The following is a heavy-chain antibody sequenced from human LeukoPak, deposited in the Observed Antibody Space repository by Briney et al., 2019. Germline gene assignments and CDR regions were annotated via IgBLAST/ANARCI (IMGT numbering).Heavy chain of an antibody. CDR2: INLNSGGT. CDR3: ARDHGDYVQYNWFDP. J-gene: IGHJ5*02. Sequence: ASVKVSYKTSGFTFTGYYMHWVRQAPGQGLEWMGWINLNSGGTNYAQNFQGRVTMTRDTSITTAYMELSRLTSDDTAVYYCARDHGDYVQYNWFDPWGQGTLVTVSS. CDR1: GFTFTGYY. V-gene: IGHV1-2*02. D-gene: IGHD4-17*01.